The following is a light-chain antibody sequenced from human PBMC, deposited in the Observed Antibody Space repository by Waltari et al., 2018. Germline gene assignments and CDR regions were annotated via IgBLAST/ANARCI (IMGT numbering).Light chain of an antibody. V-gene: IGKV1-17*03. J-gene: IGKJ3*01. CDR2: AAS. CDR3: QQHNSHPFT. Sequence: DIQMTQSTSSLSASVGDRVTITCRASQTISSYLAWYQQKPGKVPKLLIYAASSLESGVPSRFSGSGSGTEFTLTISSLQPEDFATYYCQQHNSHPFTFGPGTELDIK. CDR1: QTISSY.